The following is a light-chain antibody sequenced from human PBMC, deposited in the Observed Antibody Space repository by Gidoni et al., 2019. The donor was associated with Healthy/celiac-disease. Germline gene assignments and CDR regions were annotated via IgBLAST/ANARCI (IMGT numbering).Light chain of an antibody. J-gene: IGKJ4*01. V-gene: IGKV1-39*01. CDR3: QQSYSTLPLT. CDR2: AAS. CDR1: QSISSY. Sequence: DIQMTQSPSSLSASVGDRVTITCRASQSISSYLNWYQQKPGKAPKLLSYAASSLQSGVPSRFSGSGSGTDFTLTSSSLQPEDFATYYCQQSYSTLPLTCGGGTKVEIK.